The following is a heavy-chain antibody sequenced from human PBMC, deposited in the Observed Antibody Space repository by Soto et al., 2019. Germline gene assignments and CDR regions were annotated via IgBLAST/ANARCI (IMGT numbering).Heavy chain of an antibody. Sequence: GGSLRLSCAASGFTFRSYAISWVRQAPGKGLEWVSGISVSAVYTFYGDSVKGRFTISRDNSKSTLYLEMNNLRAEDTAEYYCVKDERWKGNNYYYYAMDVWGPGTTVTVSS. CDR1: GFTFRSYA. V-gene: IGHV3-23*01. D-gene: IGHD1-1*01. CDR3: VKDERWKGNNYYYYAMDV. CDR2: ISVSAVYT. J-gene: IGHJ6*02.